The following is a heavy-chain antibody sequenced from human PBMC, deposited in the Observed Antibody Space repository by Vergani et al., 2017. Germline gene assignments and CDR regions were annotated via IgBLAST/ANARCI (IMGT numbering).Heavy chain of an antibody. D-gene: IGHD5-18*01. Sequence: QVQLVQSGAAAKKPGASVKVSCKASGYTFTDYYMHWVRQAPGQGLEWMGWINPHNGVTNYAQKFQGRVTMTRDTSISTASMELNRLRSDDTAVYYCARVAFTALALVSFDYWGKGTLVTVSS. CDR3: ARVAFTALALVSFDY. CDR1: GYTFTDYY. CDR2: INPHNGVT. J-gene: IGHJ4*02. V-gene: IGHV1-2*02.